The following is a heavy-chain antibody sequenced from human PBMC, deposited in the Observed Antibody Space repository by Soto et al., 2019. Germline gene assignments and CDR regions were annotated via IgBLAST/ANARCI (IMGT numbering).Heavy chain of an antibody. V-gene: IGHV3-30*18. CDR3: AKSSGKYYPESRVMHV. CDR2: ISYDASHT. D-gene: IGHD1-26*01. Sequence: QVQVVESGGGVVQPGRSLRLSCAASGLTFNTCAMHWVRQAPGKGLEWVALISYDASHTDYADSVKGRFTISRDSSDNTLSLIMNSLRPEDTAVYYCAKSSGKYYPESRVMHVWGQGITVTVSS. CDR1: GLTFNTCA. J-gene: IGHJ6*02.